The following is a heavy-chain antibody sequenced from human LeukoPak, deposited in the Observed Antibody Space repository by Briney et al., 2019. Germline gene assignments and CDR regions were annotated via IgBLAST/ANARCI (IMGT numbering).Heavy chain of an antibody. CDR2: ITSSSSYI. J-gene: IGHJ4*02. CDR3: ARHVVAVGFDY. Sequence: PGGSLRLSCAASGFTFSSYTMNWVRQAPGKGPEWVSSITSSSSYIYYADSVMGRFTISRDNANNSLYLQMNSLRAEDTAVYYCARHVVAVGFDYWGQGTLVTVSS. CDR1: GFTFSSYT. V-gene: IGHV3-21*01. D-gene: IGHD3-22*01.